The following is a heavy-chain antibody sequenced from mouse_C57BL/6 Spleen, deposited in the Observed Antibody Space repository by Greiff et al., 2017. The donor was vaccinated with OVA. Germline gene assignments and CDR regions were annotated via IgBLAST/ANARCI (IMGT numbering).Heavy chain of an antibody. CDR2: IYPGDGDT. D-gene: IGHD4-1*01. CDR1: GYAFSSSW. V-gene: IGHV1-82*01. J-gene: IGHJ3*01. Sequence: VQLQQSGPELVKPGASVKISCKASGYAFSSSWMNWVKQRPGKGLEWIGQIYPGDGDTNYNGKFKGKATLTADKSSSTAYMQLSSLTSEDSAVYCGAPNWDEAWFAYWGQGTLVTVSA. CDR3: APNWDEAWFAY.